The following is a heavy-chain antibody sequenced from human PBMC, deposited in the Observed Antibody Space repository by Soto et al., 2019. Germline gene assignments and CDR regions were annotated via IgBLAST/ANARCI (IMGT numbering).Heavy chain of an antibody. J-gene: IGHJ4*02. CDR3: ARGPRNEKGYNDVQPYFDY. Sequence: QVQLQESGPGLVKPSETLSLTCTVSGGSISSYYWSWIRQPPGKGLEWIGYIYYSGSTNYNPSLKSRVTISVDTSKNQFSLKLSSVTAADTAVYYCARGPRNEKGYNDVQPYFDYWGQGTLVTVAS. D-gene: IGHD1-1*01. V-gene: IGHV4-59*01. CDR2: IYYSGST. CDR1: GGSISSYY.